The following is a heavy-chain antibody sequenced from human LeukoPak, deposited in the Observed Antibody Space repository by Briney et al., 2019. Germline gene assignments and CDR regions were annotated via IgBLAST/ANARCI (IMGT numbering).Heavy chain of an antibody. J-gene: IGHJ2*01. V-gene: IGHV4-59*12. D-gene: IGHD1-1*01. Sequence: PSETLSLTCTVSGGSISSFYWNWIRQPPGKGLEWIAYIYHSGDTRYNPFLKSRVTISVDTSKSQFSLKLSSVTAADTAVYYCARSSPGTEKRGNWYFDLWGRGTLVTVSS. CDR3: ARSSPGTEKRGNWYFDL. CDR1: GGSISSFY. CDR2: IYHSGDT.